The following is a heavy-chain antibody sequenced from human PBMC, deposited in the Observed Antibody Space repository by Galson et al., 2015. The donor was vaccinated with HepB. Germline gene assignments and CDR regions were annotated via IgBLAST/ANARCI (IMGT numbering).Heavy chain of an antibody. J-gene: IGHJ5*02. Sequence: SVKVSCKASGGTFSSYAISWVRQAPGQGREWMGGIIPIFGTANYAQKFQGRVTITADESTSTAYMELSSLRSEDTAVYYCARGKKYSSGWGWFDPWGQGTLVTVSS. CDR2: IIPIFGTA. D-gene: IGHD6-19*01. V-gene: IGHV1-69*13. CDR1: GGTFSSYA. CDR3: ARGKKYSSGWGWFDP.